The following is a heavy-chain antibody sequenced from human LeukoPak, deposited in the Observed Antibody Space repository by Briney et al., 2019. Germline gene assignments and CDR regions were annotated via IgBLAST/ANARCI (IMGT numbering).Heavy chain of an antibody. J-gene: IGHJ3*02. CDR2: IIPIFGTA. CDR3: ASGTAPRYGSSTSCPAAAFDI. CDR1: GGTLSSYA. D-gene: IGHD2-2*01. Sequence: SVKVSCKASGGTLSSYAISWVRQAPGQGLAWMGGIIPIFGTANYAQKFQGRVTITTDESTSTAYMELSSLRSEDTAVYYCASGTAPRYGSSTSCPAAAFDIWGQGTMVTVSS. V-gene: IGHV1-69*05.